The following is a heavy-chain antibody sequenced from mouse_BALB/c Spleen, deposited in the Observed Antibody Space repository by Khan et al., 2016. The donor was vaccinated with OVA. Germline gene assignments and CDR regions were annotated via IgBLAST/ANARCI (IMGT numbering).Heavy chain of an antibody. J-gene: IGHJ3*01. D-gene: IGHD2-14*01. V-gene: IGHV1-4*01. Sequence: QVQLKQSGAELARPGASVKMSCKASGYTFISYTIHWIKKRPGQGLEWIGYINPSNGYTNYNQKFKDKATLTTDKSSTTAYLQLSSLTSDDSAVYNSVRDGAYQRNDGGFAYWGQGTLVTVSA. CDR3: VRDGAYQRNDGGFAY. CDR1: GYTFISYT. CDR2: INPSNGYT.